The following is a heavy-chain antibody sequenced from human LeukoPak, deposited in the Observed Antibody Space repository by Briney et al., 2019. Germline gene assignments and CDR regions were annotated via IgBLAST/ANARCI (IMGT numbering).Heavy chain of an antibody. CDR3: ATVGGSGWFDY. CDR2: IYYSGST. V-gene: IGHV4-61*01. Sequence: SETLSLTCTVSGDSVSSGYYYWNWIRQPPGKGLEWIGRIYYSGSTNYNPSLKSRVTISVDTSKNQFSLGLSSVTAADTAVYFCATVGGSGWFDYWGQGTLVAVSS. J-gene: IGHJ4*02. D-gene: IGHD6-19*01. CDR1: GDSVSSGYYY.